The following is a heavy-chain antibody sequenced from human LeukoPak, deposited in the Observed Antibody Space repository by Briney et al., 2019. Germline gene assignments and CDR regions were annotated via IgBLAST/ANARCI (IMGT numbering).Heavy chain of an antibody. J-gene: IGHJ5*02. CDR3: ARPGDIYNWGSRYNWFDP. V-gene: IGHV4-34*01. CDR1: GGSFGDYY. D-gene: IGHD1-1*01. Sequence: SETLSLTCAVSGGSFGDYYWSWIRQSPGKGLEWIGEVNNIGSTIYNPSLKSRVTISVDTSKNQFFLRLTSVTAADTAAYYCARPGDIYNWGSRYNWFDPWGQGTLVTVSS. CDR2: VNNIGST.